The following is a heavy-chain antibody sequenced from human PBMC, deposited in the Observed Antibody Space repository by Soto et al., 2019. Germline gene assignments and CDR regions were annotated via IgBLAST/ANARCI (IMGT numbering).Heavy chain of an antibody. CDR2: IWYDGSNK. D-gene: IGHD2-2*01. CDR1: GFTFSSYG. V-gene: IGHV3-33*01. J-gene: IGHJ4*02. Sequence: QVQLVESGGGVVQPGRSLRLSCAASGFTFSSYGMDWVRQAPGKGLEWVAVIWYDGSNKNYVDSVKGRFTISRDNSKNMLYLQMNGLRAEDTAVYHGAREASEYHFDNWGQGTLVTVSS. CDR3: AREASEYHFDN.